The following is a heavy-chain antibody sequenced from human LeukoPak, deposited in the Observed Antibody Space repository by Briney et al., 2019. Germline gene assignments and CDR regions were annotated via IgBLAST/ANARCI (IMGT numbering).Heavy chain of an antibody. V-gene: IGHV1-69*05. CDR3: ARGDSGYDYGLDN. Sequence: SVKVSCKASGGTFSSHAISWVRQAPGQGLEWVGGIIPIFGTTNYAQKFQGRVTITTDESTSTGYMELRSLRSDDTAVYYCARGDSGYDYGLDNWGQGTLVTVSS. CDR1: GGTFSSHA. J-gene: IGHJ4*02. D-gene: IGHD5-12*01. CDR2: IIPIFGTT.